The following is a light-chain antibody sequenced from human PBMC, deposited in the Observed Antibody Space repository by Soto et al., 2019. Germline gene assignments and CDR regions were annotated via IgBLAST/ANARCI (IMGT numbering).Light chain of an antibody. CDR2: GAS. Sequence: EIVLTQSPGTLSLSPGERATLSCRASQSVRSTSLVWYQQKPGQAPRLLIYGASSRATAIPDRFSGSGSGTDFTLTISSLEPEDSAVYYCQQDDSSSWTFGQGTRVEIK. CDR1: QSVRSTS. J-gene: IGKJ1*01. V-gene: IGKV3-20*01. CDR3: QQDDSSSWT.